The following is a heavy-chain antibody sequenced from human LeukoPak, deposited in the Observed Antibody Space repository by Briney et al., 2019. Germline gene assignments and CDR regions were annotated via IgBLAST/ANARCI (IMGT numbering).Heavy chain of an antibody. CDR1: GGSFSGYY. CDR3: ARLAGFGVSKPNWYFDL. V-gene: IGHV4-59*08. D-gene: IGHD3-3*01. Sequence: KPSETLSLTCAVYGGSFSGYYWSWIRQPPGKGLEWIGYIYYSGSTNYNPSLKSRVTISVDTSKNQFSLKLSSVTAADTAVYYCARLAGFGVSKPNWYFDLWGRGTLVTVSS. J-gene: IGHJ2*01. CDR2: IYYSGST.